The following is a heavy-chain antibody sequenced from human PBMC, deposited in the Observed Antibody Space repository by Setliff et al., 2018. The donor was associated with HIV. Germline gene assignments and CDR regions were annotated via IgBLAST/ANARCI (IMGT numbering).Heavy chain of an antibody. CDR2: IYYSGST. J-gene: IGHJ6*03. V-gene: IGHV4-59*01. CDR3: ARSRGLLWFGDYYYYMDV. Sequence: SETLSLTCTVSGGSMSSYYWSWIRQPPGKGLESIGYIYYSGSTNYNPSLKSRATISVDTSKNQFSLKLTSVTAADTAVYYCARSRGLLWFGDYYYYMDVWGKGTTVTVSS. D-gene: IGHD3-10*01. CDR1: GGSMSSYY.